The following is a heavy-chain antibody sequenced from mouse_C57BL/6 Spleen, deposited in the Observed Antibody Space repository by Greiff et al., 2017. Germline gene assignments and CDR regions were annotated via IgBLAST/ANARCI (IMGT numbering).Heavy chain of an antibody. V-gene: IGHV1-15*01. CDR3: TRWGITTNY. Sequence: QVQLQQPGAELVRPGASVTLSCKASGYTFTDYEMHWVKQTPVHGLEWIGAIDPETGGTAYNQKFKGKAILTADKSSSTAYMELRSLTSEDSAVYYCTRWGITTNYWGQGTSVTVSS. CDR1: GYTFTDYE. J-gene: IGHJ4*01. D-gene: IGHD1-1*01. CDR2: IDPETGGT.